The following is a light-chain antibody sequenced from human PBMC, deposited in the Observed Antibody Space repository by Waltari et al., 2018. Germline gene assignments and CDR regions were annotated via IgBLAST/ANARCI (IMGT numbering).Light chain of an antibody. V-gene: IGKV1D-12*01. Sequence: DTQMTQSPSSVSASVGDRVTMSCRTSQDVSNYLAWYQQKPGKAPKLLIYGASTLESGVPSRFIGSGSGTEFTLAISSLQPDDFATYYCQQANSFPFTFGQGTRLEI. J-gene: IGKJ5*01. CDR3: QQANSFPFT. CDR1: QDVSNY. CDR2: GAS.